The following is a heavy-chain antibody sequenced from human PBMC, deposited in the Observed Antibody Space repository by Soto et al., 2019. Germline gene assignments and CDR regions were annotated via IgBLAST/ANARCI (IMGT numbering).Heavy chain of an antibody. D-gene: IGHD3-10*01. CDR3: AAELGFGKLSVV. Sequence: SVKVSCKASGDTSKNCVISWVRQAPGQGLEWMGGIIPLFGTTDFAQRFQGRLTITTDESTTTAYMELSRLRSEDTATYYCAAELGFGKLSVVWGQGTTVTVSS. CDR2: IIPLFGTT. CDR1: GDTSKNCV. V-gene: IGHV1-69*05. J-gene: IGHJ6*02.